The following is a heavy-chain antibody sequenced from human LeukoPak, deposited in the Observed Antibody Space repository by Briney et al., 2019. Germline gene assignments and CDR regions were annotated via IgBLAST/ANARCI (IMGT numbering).Heavy chain of an antibody. J-gene: IGHJ4*02. CDR1: GFTFSSYA. Sequence: GGSLRPSCAASGFTFSSYAMSWVRQAPGKGLGWVSAISGSGGSTYYADSVKGRFTISRDNSKTTLYLQMNSLRAEDTAVYYCAKEILWFGELFGYFDYWGQGTLVTVSS. D-gene: IGHD3-10*01. V-gene: IGHV3-23*01. CDR3: AKEILWFGELFGYFDY. CDR2: ISGSGGST.